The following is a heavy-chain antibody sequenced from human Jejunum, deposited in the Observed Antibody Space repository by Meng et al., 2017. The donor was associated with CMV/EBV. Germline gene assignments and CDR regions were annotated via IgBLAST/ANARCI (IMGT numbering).Heavy chain of an antibody. CDR3: GRDQGRELINH. Sequence: LQASGPGRGRPSGTLSLTCTVSGDSISSDIWWSWVRQPPGKGLEWIGEVYHRGDTNYNPSLKSRVDISVDKSKNQFYLSLFSVTAADTAVYYCGRDQGRELINHWGQGTLVTVSS. V-gene: IGHV4-4*02. D-gene: IGHD1-7*01. CDR2: VYHRGDT. J-gene: IGHJ4*02. CDR1: GDSISSDIW.